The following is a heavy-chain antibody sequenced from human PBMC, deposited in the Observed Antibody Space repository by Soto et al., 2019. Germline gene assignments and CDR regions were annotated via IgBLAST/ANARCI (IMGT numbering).Heavy chain of an antibody. D-gene: IGHD6-19*01. CDR1: GGTFSTYA. CDR3: ARPKGSYSSGYYYFDY. CDR2: IIPLFGTA. Sequence: QVQLVQSGAEVKQPGSSVKVSCKTSGGTFSTYAIYWVRQALGQGLEWMGAIIPLFGTADYAQKFQGRVTITADESTSTAYMELSSLRSEDTAVYYCARPKGSYSSGYYYFDYWGQGTLVTVSS. J-gene: IGHJ4*02. V-gene: IGHV1-69*01.